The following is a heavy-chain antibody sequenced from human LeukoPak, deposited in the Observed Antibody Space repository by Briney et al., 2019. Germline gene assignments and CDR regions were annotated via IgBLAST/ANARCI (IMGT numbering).Heavy chain of an antibody. CDR3: ARGATFRGTYYMDV. Sequence: SETLSLTCIVSGGPISTHCWSWSRQPRWKGVEWIGYNDYSGSTNYNPSLKSRVTISVDTSKNQFSLKLNSVTAADTAVYYCARGATFRGTYYMDVWGKGTTVTVSS. J-gene: IGHJ6*03. D-gene: IGHD3-10*01. V-gene: IGHV4-59*11. CDR1: GGPISTHC. CDR2: NDYSGST.